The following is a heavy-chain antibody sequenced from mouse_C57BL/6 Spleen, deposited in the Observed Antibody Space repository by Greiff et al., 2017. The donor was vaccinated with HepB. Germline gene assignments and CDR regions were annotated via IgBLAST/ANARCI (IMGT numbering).Heavy chain of an antibody. J-gene: IGHJ2*01. CDR2: IDPETGGT. CDR1: GYTFTDYE. CDR3: TRGLGPDY. V-gene: IGHV1-15*01. Sequence: QVHVKQSGAELVRPGASVTLSCKASGYTFTDYEMHWVKQTPVHGLEWIGAIDPETGGTAYNQKFKGKAILTADKSSSTAYMELRSLTSEDSAVYYCTRGLGPDYWGQGTTLTVSS. D-gene: IGHD4-1*01.